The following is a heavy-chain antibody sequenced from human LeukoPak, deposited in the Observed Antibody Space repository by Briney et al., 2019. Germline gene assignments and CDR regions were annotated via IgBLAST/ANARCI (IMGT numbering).Heavy chain of an antibody. CDR3: ASGEMATITSIDY. V-gene: IGHV4-59*01. J-gene: IGHJ4*02. CDR1: GGSISSYY. CDR2: IYYSGST. D-gene: IGHD5-24*01. Sequence: PSETLSLTCTVSGGSISSYYWSWTRQPPGKGLEWIGYIYYSGSTNYNPSLKSRVTISVDTSKNQFSLKLSSVPAADTAVYYCASGEMATITSIDYWRQGTLPSDPS.